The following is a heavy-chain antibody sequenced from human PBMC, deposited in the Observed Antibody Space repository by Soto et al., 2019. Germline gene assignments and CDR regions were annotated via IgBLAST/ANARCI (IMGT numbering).Heavy chain of an antibody. D-gene: IGHD3-22*01. CDR2: INAGNGYT. CDR3: ARGEYYDSSGLDL. V-gene: IGHV1-3*01. J-gene: IGHJ5*02. Sequence: QAHLVQSGAEVRKPGASVKLSCTAAGYAFTGYAIHWVRQAPGQGLEWMGWINAGNGYTKFSQNFQGRVSVTRDTSSSMAYRELSSLRFEDTAVYYCARGEYYDSSGLDLWGQGTLVTVSS. CDR1: GYAFTGYA.